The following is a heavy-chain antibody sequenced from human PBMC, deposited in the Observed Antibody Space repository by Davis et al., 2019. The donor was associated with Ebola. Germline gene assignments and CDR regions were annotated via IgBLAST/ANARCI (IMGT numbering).Heavy chain of an antibody. CDR2: IYYSGNT. CDR1: GGSITSYY. J-gene: IGHJ4*02. CDR3: ARGQRGYSF. D-gene: IGHD5-18*01. Sequence: MPSETLSLTCTVSGGSITSYYWSWIRQPPGKGLEWIGYIYYSGNTKFNPSLKGRVTISVDTSKNQFSLNLDSMTAADTAVYYCARGQRGYSFWGRGTLVIASS. V-gene: IGHV4-59*01.